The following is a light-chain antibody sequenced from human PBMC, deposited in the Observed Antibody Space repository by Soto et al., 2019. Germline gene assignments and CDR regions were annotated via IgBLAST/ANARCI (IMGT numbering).Light chain of an antibody. V-gene: IGKV1-39*01. J-gene: IGKJ2*03. CDR2: AAS. Sequence: DIQMTQSPSSLSAYVGDRVTITCRTSQNIGNHLNWYQHKPGEAPQLLIYAASSLQSGVPSRFSGSGSGTEFTLTIGSLQPEDFATYYCQHGYRPPYSFGQGTKLEIK. CDR3: QHGYRPPYS. CDR1: QNIGNH.